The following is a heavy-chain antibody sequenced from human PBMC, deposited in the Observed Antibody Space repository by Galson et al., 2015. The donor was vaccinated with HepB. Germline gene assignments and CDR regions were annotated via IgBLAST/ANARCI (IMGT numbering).Heavy chain of an antibody. CDR2: IWYDGSNE. J-gene: IGHJ4*02. V-gene: IGHV3-33*01. CDR3: GRARDGSGTYGAGDY. D-gene: IGHD3-10*01. CDR1: GFTFSSYG. Sequence: SLRLSCAASGFTFSSYGMHWVRQAPGKGLEWVALIWYDGSNEYHADSVKGRFTISRDNSKNTLYLQMNSLRAEDTAVYYCGRARDGSGTYGAGDYWGLGTQVIVSS.